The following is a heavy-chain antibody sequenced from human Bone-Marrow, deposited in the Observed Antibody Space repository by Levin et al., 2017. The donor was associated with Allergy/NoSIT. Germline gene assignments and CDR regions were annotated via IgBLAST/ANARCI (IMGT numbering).Heavy chain of an antibody. CDR2: ISYDGSNK. CDR1: GFTFNNSG. V-gene: IGHV3-30*03. CDR3: RYAGGSGNYFDY. D-gene: IGHD3-10*01. J-gene: IGHJ4*02. Sequence: SCAASGFTFNNSGLHWVRQAPGKGLEWVAVISYDGSNKYYAVSVKGRFTISRDNSKNTLYLQVNSVRTEDTAVYYCRYAGGSGNYFDYWGQGTLVSVSS.